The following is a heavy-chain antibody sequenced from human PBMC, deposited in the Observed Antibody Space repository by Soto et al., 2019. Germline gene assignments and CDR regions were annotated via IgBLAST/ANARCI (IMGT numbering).Heavy chain of an antibody. Sequence: EVQLVESGGGLVQPGGSLRLSCAASGFTFSSHWMSWVRQAPGKGLEWLASIKQDGSEKHYVDSVKGRFTISRDNAKNSLYLQMNSLRVEDTAVYSCARVYYDYIWGSYPLVYWGQGTLVTVSS. CDR2: IKQDGSEK. CDR3: ARVYYDYIWGSYPLVY. D-gene: IGHD3-16*02. CDR1: GFTFSSHW. J-gene: IGHJ4*02. V-gene: IGHV3-7*01.